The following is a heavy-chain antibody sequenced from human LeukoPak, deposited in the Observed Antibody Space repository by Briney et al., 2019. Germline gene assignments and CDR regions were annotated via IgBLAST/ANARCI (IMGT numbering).Heavy chain of an antibody. Sequence: GGSLRLSCAASGFTFSSYGMHWVRQAPGKGLEWVAFIRYDGSNKYYADSVKGRFTISRDNSKNTLYLQMNSLRAEDTAVYYCAKPHSGYSSVDWFDPWGQGTLVTVSS. CDR2: IRYDGSNK. V-gene: IGHV3-30*02. D-gene: IGHD5-18*01. J-gene: IGHJ5*02. CDR3: AKPHSGYSSVDWFDP. CDR1: GFTFSSYG.